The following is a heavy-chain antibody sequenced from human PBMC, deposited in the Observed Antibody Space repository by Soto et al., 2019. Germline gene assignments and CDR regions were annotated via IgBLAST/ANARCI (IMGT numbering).Heavy chain of an antibody. V-gene: IGHV3-30*18. CDR2: ISYDGSNK. J-gene: IGHJ4*02. CDR3: AKDQWLVLSYFDY. CDR1: GFTFSSYG. D-gene: IGHD6-19*01. Sequence: GGSLRLSCAASGFTFSSYGMHWVRQAPGKGLEWVAVISYDGSNKYYADSVKGRFTISRDNSKNTLYLQMNSLRAEDTAVYYCAKDQWLVLSYFDYWGQGTLVTVSS.